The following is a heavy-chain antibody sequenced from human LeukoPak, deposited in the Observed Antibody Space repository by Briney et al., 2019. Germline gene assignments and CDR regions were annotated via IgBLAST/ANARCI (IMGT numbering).Heavy chain of an antibody. V-gene: IGHV4-4*07. Sequence: SETLSLTCTVAGGSISSYYWSWIRQPAGTGLEWIGRIYTSGSTNYNPSLKSRVTMSVDTSKNQFSLKLSSVTAADTAVYYCARDYDSSGYSYYYYGMDVWGQGTTVTVSS. D-gene: IGHD3-22*01. CDR1: GGSISSYY. J-gene: IGHJ6*02. CDR3: ARDYDSSGYSYYYYGMDV. CDR2: IYTSGST.